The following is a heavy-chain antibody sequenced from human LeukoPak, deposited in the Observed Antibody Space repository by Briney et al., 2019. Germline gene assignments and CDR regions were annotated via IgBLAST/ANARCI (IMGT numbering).Heavy chain of an antibody. V-gene: IGHV3-30*18. J-gene: IGHJ3*02. CDR2: ISNDGSTK. CDR3: AKLPSGTDAFDI. Sequence: PGGSLRLSCAVSGFTFSSDGMDWVCHGPPKGLERVSVISNDGSTKTYADSSKGRLTISRDNSKNTLYLQMDSVRAEDTAVYYCAKLPSGTDAFDIWGQGTLVTVSS. D-gene: IGHD2-2*01. CDR1: GFTFSSDG.